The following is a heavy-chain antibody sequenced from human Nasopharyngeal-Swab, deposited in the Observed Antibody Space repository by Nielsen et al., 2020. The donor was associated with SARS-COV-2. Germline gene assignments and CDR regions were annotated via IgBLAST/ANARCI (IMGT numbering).Heavy chain of an antibody. CDR1: GFTFSTYW. CDR3: TRDPDDYGSGSFYN. V-gene: IGHV3-74*01. J-gene: IGHJ3*02. D-gene: IGHD3-10*01. Sequence: GESLKISCAASGFTFSTYWMHWVRQAPGEGLVWVPRINSDGSSTRYADSVKGRFTISRDNAKNTLYLQMNSLRAEDTAMYYCTRDPDDYGSGSFYNWGQGTMVTVSS. CDR2: INSDGSST.